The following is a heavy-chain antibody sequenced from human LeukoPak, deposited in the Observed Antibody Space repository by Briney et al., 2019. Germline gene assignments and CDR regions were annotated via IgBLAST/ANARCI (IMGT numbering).Heavy chain of an antibody. CDR1: GYTFTGYG. D-gene: IGHD6-13*01. CDR3: ARDPGGQQLVRIFDY. J-gene: IGHJ4*02. Sequence: ASVKVSCKASGYTFTGYGISWARQAPGQGLEWMGWISAYNGNTNYAQKLQGRVTMTTDTSTSTAYMELRSLRSDDTAVYYCARDPGGQQLVRIFDYWGQGTLVTVSS. V-gene: IGHV1-18*01. CDR2: ISAYNGNT.